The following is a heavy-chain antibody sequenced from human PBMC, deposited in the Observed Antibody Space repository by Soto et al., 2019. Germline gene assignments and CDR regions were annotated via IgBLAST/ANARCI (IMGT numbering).Heavy chain of an antibody. J-gene: IGHJ5*02. D-gene: IGHD5-12*01. CDR2: IYPGDSDT. Sequence: PGESLKISCKGSGYSFTSYWIGWVRQMPGKGLEWMGIIYPGDSDTRYSPSFQGQVTISADKSISTAYLQWSSLKASDTAMYYCARQHNSGYDSGAGGWFDPWGQGTLVTVSS. CDR1: GYSFTSYW. V-gene: IGHV5-51*01. CDR3: ARQHNSGYDSGAGGWFDP.